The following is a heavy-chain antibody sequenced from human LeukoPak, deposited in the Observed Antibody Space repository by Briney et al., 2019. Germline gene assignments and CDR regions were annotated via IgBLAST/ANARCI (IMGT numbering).Heavy chain of an antibody. CDR1: GFTFSSNA. V-gene: IGHV3-23*01. Sequence: GGSLRLSCAASGFTFSSNAMSWVRQAPGKGLEWVSAISGSGGSTYYADSVKGRFTISRDNSTNTLYLQMNSLRAEDTAVYYCAKDFVGGGGDYWGQGTLVTVSS. CDR2: ISGSGGST. D-gene: IGHD2-15*01. J-gene: IGHJ4*02. CDR3: AKDFVGGGGDY.